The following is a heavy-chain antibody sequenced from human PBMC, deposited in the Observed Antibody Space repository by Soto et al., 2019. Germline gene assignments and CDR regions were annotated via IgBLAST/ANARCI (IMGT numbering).Heavy chain of an antibody. D-gene: IGHD2-15*01. CDR1: GFTFSSYA. J-gene: IGHJ4*02. CDR3: AKDRFTGIVVVVAANDY. Sequence: GGSLRLSCAASGFTFSSYAMSWVRQAPGKGLEWVSAISGSGGSTYYADSVKGRFTISRDNSKNTLYLQMNSLRAEDTAVYYCAKDRFTGIVVVVAANDYWGQGTLVTVSS. CDR2: ISGSGGST. V-gene: IGHV3-23*01.